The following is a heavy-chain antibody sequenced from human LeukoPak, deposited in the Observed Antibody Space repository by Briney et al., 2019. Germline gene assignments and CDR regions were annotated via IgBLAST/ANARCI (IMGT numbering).Heavy chain of an antibody. CDR3: VSFYETY. V-gene: IGHV3-9*01. Sequence: GGSLRLSCTASGFTFDDYAMHWVRQAPGKGLEWVSGISWNSGIIGSADSVKGRFTISKDNAKNTVYLQMNSLRAEDTAVYYCVSFYETYWGRGTLVTVSS. J-gene: IGHJ4*02. CDR2: ISWNSGII. CDR1: GFTFDDYA. D-gene: IGHD2/OR15-2a*01.